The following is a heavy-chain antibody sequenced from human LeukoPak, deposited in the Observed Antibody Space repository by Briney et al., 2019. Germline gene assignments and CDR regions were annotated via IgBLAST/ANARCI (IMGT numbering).Heavy chain of an antibody. V-gene: IGHV3-23*01. D-gene: IGHD3-22*01. J-gene: IGHJ4*02. CDR3: AKGNYYDSSGYYYFDY. CDR2: ISGSGGST. Sequence: GGSLGLSCAASGFTFSNYAMTWVRQAPGRGLEWVSGISGSGGSTYYADSVKGRFTISRDNSKNTLYLQMNSLRAEDKAVYYCAKGNYYDSSGYYYFDYWGQGTLVTVSS. CDR1: GFTFSNYA.